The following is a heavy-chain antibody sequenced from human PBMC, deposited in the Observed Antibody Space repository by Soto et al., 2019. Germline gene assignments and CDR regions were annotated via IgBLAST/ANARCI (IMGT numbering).Heavy chain of an antibody. J-gene: IGHJ4*02. CDR3: ARGRGYSDGIDY. Sequence: ASVKVSCKASGYTFTSFDINWVRQATGQGLEWIGWMNPNSGSTGSAQKFQGRVAMTRDTSISTAYMELSSLRPDDTAVYYCARGRGYSDGIDYWGQGTPVTVSS. CDR1: GYTFTSFD. V-gene: IGHV1-8*02. CDR2: MNPNSGST. D-gene: IGHD2-15*01.